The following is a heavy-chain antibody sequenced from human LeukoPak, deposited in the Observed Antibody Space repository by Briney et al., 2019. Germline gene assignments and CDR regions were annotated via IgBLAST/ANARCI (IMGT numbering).Heavy chain of an antibody. V-gene: IGHV3-30-3*01. CDR2: ISYDEGNK. J-gene: IGHJ4*02. CDR1: GFTFSSYA. CDR3: ARDVTGVGYFDY. Sequence: GGSLRLSCAASGFTFSSYAMHWVRQAPGKGLEWVAVISYDEGNKYYADSVKGRFTISRDNSKNTLYLQMNSLRAEDTAVYYCARDVTGVGYFDYWGQGTLVTVSS. D-gene: IGHD1-26*01.